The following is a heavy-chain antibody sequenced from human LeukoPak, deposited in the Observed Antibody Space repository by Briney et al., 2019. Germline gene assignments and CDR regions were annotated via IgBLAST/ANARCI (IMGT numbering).Heavy chain of an antibody. Sequence: ASVKVSCKASGGTFSSYAISWVRQAPGQGLEWMGRIIPIFGTANYAQKFQGRVTITTDESMSTAYMELSSLRSEDTAVYYCAGGPPSWYFDYWGQGTLVTVSS. CDR2: IIPIFGTA. D-gene: IGHD3-10*01. J-gene: IGHJ4*02. CDR3: AGGPPSWYFDY. V-gene: IGHV1-69*05. CDR1: GGTFSSYA.